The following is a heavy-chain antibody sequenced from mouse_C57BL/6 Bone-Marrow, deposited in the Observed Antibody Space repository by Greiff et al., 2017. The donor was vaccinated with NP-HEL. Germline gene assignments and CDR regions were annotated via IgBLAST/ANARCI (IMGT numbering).Heavy chain of an antibody. D-gene: IGHD4-1*01. V-gene: IGHV1-54*01. CDR1: GYAFTNYL. J-gene: IGHJ2*01. Sequence: QVQLQQSGAELVRPGTSVKVSCKASGYAFTNYLIEWVKQRPGQGLEWIGVINPGSGGTNYNEKFKGKATLTADKSSSTAYMQLSSLTSEDSAVYVCASRDGTGDFDYWGQGTTLTVSS. CDR2: INPGSGGT. CDR3: ASRDGTGDFDY.